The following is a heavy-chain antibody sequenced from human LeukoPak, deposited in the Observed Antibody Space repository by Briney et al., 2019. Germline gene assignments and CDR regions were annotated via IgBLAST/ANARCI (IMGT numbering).Heavy chain of an antibody. CDR1: GGSISSSSYY. J-gene: IGHJ4*02. D-gene: IGHD6-13*01. CDR3: AREVAAAGTIDY. Sequence: SETLSLTCTVSGGSISSSSYYWGWIRQPAGKGLEWIGRIYTSGSTNYNPSLKSRVTISVDTSKNQFSLKLSSVTAADTAVYYCAREVAAAGTIDYWGQGTLVTVSS. V-gene: IGHV4-61*02. CDR2: IYTSGST.